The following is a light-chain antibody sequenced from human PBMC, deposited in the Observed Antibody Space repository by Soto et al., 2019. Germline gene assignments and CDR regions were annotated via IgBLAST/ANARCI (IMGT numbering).Light chain of an antibody. CDR1: SSDIGGYNY. V-gene: IGLV2-14*01. CDR3: SSYTSSNTLV. CDR2: EVT. Sequence: QSVLTQPASVSGSLGQSITIACTGGSSDIGGYNYVSWFQQHPGKAPKLMIYEVTNRPSGVSNRFSGSKSGSTASLTISGLQAEDEADYYCSSYTSSNTLVFGTGTKVTVL. J-gene: IGLJ1*01.